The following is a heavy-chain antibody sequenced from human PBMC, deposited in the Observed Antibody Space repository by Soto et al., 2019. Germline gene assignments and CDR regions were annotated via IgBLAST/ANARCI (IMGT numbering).Heavy chain of an antibody. D-gene: IGHD3-10*01. CDR2: IDPSDSYT. CDR3: AILWFGELTPYYYYYGMDV. V-gene: IGHV5-10-1*01. Sequence: GESLKISCKGSGYSFTSYWISWVRQMPGKGLEWMGRIDPSDSYTNYSPSFQGHVTISADKSISTAYLQWSSLKASDTAMYYCAILWFGELTPYYYYYGMDVWGQGTTVTVSS. CDR1: GYSFTSYW. J-gene: IGHJ6*02.